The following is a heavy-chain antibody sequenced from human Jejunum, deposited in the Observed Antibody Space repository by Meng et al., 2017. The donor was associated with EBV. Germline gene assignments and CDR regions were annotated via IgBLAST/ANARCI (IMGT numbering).Heavy chain of an antibody. CDR1: GFIVSNSY. CDR2: IYSDSTT. D-gene: IGHD6-19*01. Sequence: EVLLVDSGGGLIQPWGSLRLSCAASGFIVSNSYFSWVRQAPGKGLEWVSVIYSDSTTHYADSVKGRFTMSRDNSKSTLFLQMDSLRAEDTAIYYCAKRETSGWYDLWGQGTLVTVSS. J-gene: IGHJ5*01. CDR3: AKRETSGWYDL. V-gene: IGHV3-53*01.